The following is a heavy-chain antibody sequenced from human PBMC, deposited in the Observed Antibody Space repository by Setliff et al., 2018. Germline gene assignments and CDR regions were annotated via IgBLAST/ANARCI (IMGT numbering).Heavy chain of an antibody. V-gene: IGHV5-51*01. Sequence: GESLKISCRASGYTFTNYWIGWVRQMPGKGLEWMGIVYPGDSDTRYSPSFQGQVAISVDKAINTAYLQWTSLKVSDTAMYFCARQGCGTTSCHSIDYWGQGALVTVSS. CDR2: VYPGDSDT. D-gene: IGHD2-2*01. J-gene: IGHJ4*01. CDR3: ARQGCGTTSCHSIDY. CDR1: GYTFTNYW.